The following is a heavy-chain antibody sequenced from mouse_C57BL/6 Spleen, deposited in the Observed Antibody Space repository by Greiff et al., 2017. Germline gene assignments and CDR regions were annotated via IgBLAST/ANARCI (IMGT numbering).Heavy chain of an antibody. J-gene: IGHJ3*01. CDR1: GFNIKNTY. CDR3: AIAATMVSPGIAY. CDR2: IDPANGNT. D-gene: IGHD2-2*01. V-gene: IGHV14-3*01. Sequence: EVQLQQSVAELVRPGASVKLSCTASGFNIKNTYMHWVKQRPEQGLEWIGRIDPANGNTKYAPKFQGKATITADTSSNTAYLQLSSLTSEDTAIYYSAIAATMVSPGIAYWGQRTLVTVSA.